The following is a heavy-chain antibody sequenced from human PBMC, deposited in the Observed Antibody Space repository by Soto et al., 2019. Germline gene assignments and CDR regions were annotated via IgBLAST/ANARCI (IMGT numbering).Heavy chain of an antibody. Sequence: WGSLRLSCAVSGFTFGSYWMNWVRLIPGKGLEWVAYIKPDGSATYYVDSVKGRFTISRDNAKNSLYLQMNSLRVEDTFVYYCARAGYCGPGCYYYFDYWGQGTLVTVSS. V-gene: IGHV3-7*01. D-gene: IGHD2-21*02. CDR3: ARAGYCGPGCYYYFDY. CDR2: IKPDGSAT. J-gene: IGHJ4*02. CDR1: GFTFGSYW.